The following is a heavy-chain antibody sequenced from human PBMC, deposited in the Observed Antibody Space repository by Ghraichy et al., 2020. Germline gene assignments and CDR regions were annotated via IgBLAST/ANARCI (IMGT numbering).Heavy chain of an antibody. CDR1: GGSISSYY. J-gene: IGHJ6*02. CDR3: ARATGTHYYYYYYGMDV. Sequence: SETLSLTCTVSGGSISSYYWSWIRQPPGKGLEWIGYIYYSGSTNYNPSLKSRVTISVDTSKNQFSLKLSSVTAADTAVYYCARATGTHYYYYYYGMDVWGQGTTVTVSS. D-gene: IGHD4-17*01. CDR2: IYYSGST. V-gene: IGHV4-59*01.